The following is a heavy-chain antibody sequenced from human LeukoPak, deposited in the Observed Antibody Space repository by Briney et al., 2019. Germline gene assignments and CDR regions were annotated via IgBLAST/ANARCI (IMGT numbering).Heavy chain of an antibody. D-gene: IGHD5-24*01. V-gene: IGHV3-23*01. CDR3: AKWLRVATTYFDF. CDR1: GFTFSSYA. Sequence: GGSLRLSCAASGFTFSSYAMSWVRQAPGKGLEWVSTIPGSGGNTYYKDSVKGRFTISRDNSKNTLYLQMNSLRAEDTAVYYCAKWLRVATTYFDFWGQGTLVTVSS. CDR2: IPGSGGNT. J-gene: IGHJ4*02.